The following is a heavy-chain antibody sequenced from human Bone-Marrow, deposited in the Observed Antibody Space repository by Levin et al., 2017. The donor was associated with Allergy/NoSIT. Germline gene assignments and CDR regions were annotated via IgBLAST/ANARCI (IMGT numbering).Heavy chain of an antibody. J-gene: IGHJ4*02. CDR2: ISGSGGNT. V-gene: IGHV3-23*01. CDR1: DFIFSNYA. D-gene: IGHD2-15*01. Sequence: GGSLRLSCAASDFIFSNYAMSWVRQAPGKGPEWVSAISGSGGNTYYADSAKGRFTISRDNSKNTLSLQMTSLRAEDTAVYYCAKDGPPNCGGGSCPGGYFDDWGQGTLVTVSS. CDR3: AKDGPPNCGGGSCPGGYFDD.